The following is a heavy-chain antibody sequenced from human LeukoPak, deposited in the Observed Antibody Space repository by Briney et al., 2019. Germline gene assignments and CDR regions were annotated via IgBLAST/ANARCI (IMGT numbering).Heavy chain of an antibody. D-gene: IGHD3-10*01. CDR1: GGIYSSYV. CDR2: IIPMLDIQ. Sequence: SVKVSCKASGGIYSSYVITWVRQAPGQGLEWMGRIIPMLDIQNYAQKFQGRVTITADKSTSTAYMELSSLRSEDTAVYYCASERGATQYFDYWGQGTLVTVSS. J-gene: IGHJ4*02. CDR3: ASERGATQYFDY. V-gene: IGHV1-69*04.